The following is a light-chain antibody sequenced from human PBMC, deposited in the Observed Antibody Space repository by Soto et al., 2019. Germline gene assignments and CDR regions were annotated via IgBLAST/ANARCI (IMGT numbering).Light chain of an antibody. V-gene: IGLV2-23*01. CDR2: EGS. CDR3: CSYAGGNTLI. Sequence: QSALTQPASVSGSPGQSITISCTGTSSDVGSYNLVSWYQQYPGKAPKLMIYEGSKRPSGVSNRFSGSKSGNTASLTISGLQAEDEADYYCCSYAGGNTLIFGGGTKLTVL. J-gene: IGLJ2*01. CDR1: SSDVGSYNL.